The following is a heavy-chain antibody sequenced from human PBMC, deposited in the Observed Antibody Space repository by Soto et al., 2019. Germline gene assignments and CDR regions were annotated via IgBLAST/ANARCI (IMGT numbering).Heavy chain of an antibody. CDR3: AKVPQLWSVREYFQH. CDR1: GFTFSSYG. CDR2: ISYDGSET. D-gene: IGHD5-18*01. V-gene: IGHV3-30*18. Sequence: QVQLVESGGGVVQPGRSLRLSCAASGFTFSSYGMHWVRQAPGKGQEWVAVISYDGSETYYADSVKGRFTISRDNSKNTLYLQMNSLRAEDTAVYYCAKVPQLWSVREYFQHWGQGTLVTVSS. J-gene: IGHJ1*01.